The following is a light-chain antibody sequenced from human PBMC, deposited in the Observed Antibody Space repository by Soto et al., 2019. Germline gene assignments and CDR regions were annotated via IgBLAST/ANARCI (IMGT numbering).Light chain of an antibody. Sequence: AIQLTQSPSSLSASVGDRVTITCRASQGIRSALGWYQQKPGKVPKLLIYAASTLQSRVPSRFSGSGSGTDFTLTISSLQPGDFATYYCLLDFSYFWAFGQGTKV. CDR3: LLDFSYFWA. V-gene: IGKV1-6*01. CDR1: QGIRSA. CDR2: AAS. J-gene: IGKJ1*01.